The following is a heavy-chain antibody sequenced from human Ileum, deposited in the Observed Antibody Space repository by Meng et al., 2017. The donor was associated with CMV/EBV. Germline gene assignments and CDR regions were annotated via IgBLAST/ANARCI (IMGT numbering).Heavy chain of an antibody. CDR3: ARGQGSNAEYFQH. V-gene: IGHV3-20*01. CDR1: GCYLGDYG. Sequence: SGCYLGDYGMSWVRQVPGKGLEWVSGINWNGGSREYADSVKGRFTISRDNAKNSLHLEMNSLRVEDTALYHCARGQGSNAEYFQHWGQGTLVTVSS. J-gene: IGHJ1*01. CDR2: INWNGGSR.